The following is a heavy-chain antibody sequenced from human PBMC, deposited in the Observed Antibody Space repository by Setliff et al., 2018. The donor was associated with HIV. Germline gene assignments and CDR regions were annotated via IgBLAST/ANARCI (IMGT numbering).Heavy chain of an antibody. J-gene: IGHJ3*02. CDR3: ARPRLNYYYGSGSYRRAFDI. D-gene: IGHD3-10*01. V-gene: IGHV5-51*01. CDR1: GYSFTSYW. Sequence: GESLKISCKGSGYSFTSYWIGWVRQMPGKGLEWMGIIYPGDSDTRYSPSSQGQVTISADKSISTAYLQWSSLKASDTAMYYCARPRLNYYYGSGSYRRAFDIWGQGTMVTVSS. CDR2: IYPGDSDT.